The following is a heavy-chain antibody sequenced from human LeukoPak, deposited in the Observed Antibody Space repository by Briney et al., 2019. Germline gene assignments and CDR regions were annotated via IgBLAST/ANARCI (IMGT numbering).Heavy chain of an antibody. Sequence: SETLSLTCAVSGGSISSSNWWSWVRQPPGKGLEWIGEIHHSGSTNYNPSLKSRVTISVDKSKNQFSLKLSSVTAADTAVYYCARAPTEYYYGSGNKGGFDPWGQGTLVTVSS. CDR3: ARAPTEYYYGSGNKGGFDP. D-gene: IGHD3-10*01. V-gene: IGHV4-4*02. CDR2: IHHSGST. J-gene: IGHJ5*02. CDR1: GGSISSSNW.